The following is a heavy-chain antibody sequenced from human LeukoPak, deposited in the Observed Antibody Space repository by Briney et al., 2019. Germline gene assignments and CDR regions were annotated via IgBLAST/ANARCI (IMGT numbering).Heavy chain of an antibody. Sequence: SETLSLTCAVYGGSFSGYYWSWIRQPPGKGLEWIGEINHSGSTNYSPSLKSRVTISVDTSKNQFSLKLSSVTAADTAVYFCARGQWLRSSFDYWGQGGMVTVSS. CDR2: INHSGST. CDR3: ARGQWLRSSFDY. J-gene: IGHJ4*02. V-gene: IGHV4-34*01. CDR1: GGSFSGYY. D-gene: IGHD3-22*01.